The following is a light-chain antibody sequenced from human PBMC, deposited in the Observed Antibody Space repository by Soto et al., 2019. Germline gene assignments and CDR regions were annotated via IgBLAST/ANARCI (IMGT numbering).Light chain of an antibody. CDR1: SSDIGDYNY. J-gene: IGLJ3*02. CDR2: EVT. CDR3: SSFAGGTTLL. V-gene: IGLV2-14*01. Sequence: QSVLTQPASVSESPGQSITISCTGSSSDIGDYNYVSWYQQVPGKAPKLIIYEVTKRPSGLSNRFSGSKSGNTASLTISGLQAEDEADYYCSSFAGGTTLLFGGGTKVTVL.